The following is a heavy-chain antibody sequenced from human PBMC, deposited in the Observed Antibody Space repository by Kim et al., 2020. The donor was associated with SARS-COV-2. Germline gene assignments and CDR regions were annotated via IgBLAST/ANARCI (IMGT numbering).Heavy chain of an antibody. J-gene: IGHJ3*02. CDR2: IYSGGST. V-gene: IGHV3-53*01. D-gene: IGHD2-2*01. CDR3: AWDSKGSSSGVDAFDI. CDR1: GFTVSSNY. Sequence: GGSLRLSCAASGFTVSSNYMSWVRQAPGKWLEWVSVIYSGGSTYYADSVKGRFTISRDNSKNTLYPQMNSLRAEDTAVYYWAWDSKGSSSGVDAFDIWGQGTMVTVSS.